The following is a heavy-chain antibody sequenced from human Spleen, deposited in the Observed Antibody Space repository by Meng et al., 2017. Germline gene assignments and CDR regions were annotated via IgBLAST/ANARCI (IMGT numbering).Heavy chain of an antibody. D-gene: IGHD3-22*01. V-gene: IGHV3-21*01. CDR2: ISSSSSYI. J-gene: IGHJ4*02. Sequence: GESLKISCAASGFTFSSYSMNWVRQAPGKGLEWVSSISSSSSYIYYADSVKGRFTISRDNAKNSLYLQMNSLRAEDTAVYYCARVAGGSGYYYDYWGQGTLVTVS. CDR1: GFTFSSYS. CDR3: ARVAGGSGYYYDY.